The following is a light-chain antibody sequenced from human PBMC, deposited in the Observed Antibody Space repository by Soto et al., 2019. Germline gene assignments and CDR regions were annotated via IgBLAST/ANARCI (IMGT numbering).Light chain of an antibody. V-gene: IGKV3-15*01. CDR2: GAS. J-gene: IGKJ1*01. CDR3: QQYNNWPSPA. Sequence: EIVMTQSPATLSVSPGERATLSCRASQSVSSNLAWYQHKPGQAPRLLIYGASTRATGIPARFSGSGSGTAFTLTISGLQSEDSAVYDGQQYNNWPSPAFGQGTKVEIK. CDR1: QSVSSN.